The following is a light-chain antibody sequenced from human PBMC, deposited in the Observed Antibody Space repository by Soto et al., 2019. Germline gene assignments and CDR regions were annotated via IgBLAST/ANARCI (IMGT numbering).Light chain of an antibody. CDR1: QSVSSN. J-gene: IGKJ2*01. CDR3: QHYSGWPPV. V-gene: IGKV3-15*01. CDR2: QTS. Sequence: EIVMTQSPVTLSVSPGERATLSCRASQSVSSNVAWYQQKPGQAPRLLIYQTSARATGIPARFSGSGSGTDFTLTISNLQSEDFALYYCQHYSGWPPVFGQGTTVDIK.